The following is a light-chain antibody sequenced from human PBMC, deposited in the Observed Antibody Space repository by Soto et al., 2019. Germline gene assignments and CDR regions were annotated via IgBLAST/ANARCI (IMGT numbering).Light chain of an antibody. Sequence: DIQLTQSPSFLSASVGDRVTITCRASQGISSYLAWYQQKPGKAPKLLIYAASTLQSGVPSRFSGSGSGTEFTLTISSLQPEDFATYYCQQLNSYPRTFGPGTKVEI. CDR3: QQLNSYPRT. J-gene: IGKJ3*01. CDR2: AAS. CDR1: QGISSY. V-gene: IGKV1-9*01.